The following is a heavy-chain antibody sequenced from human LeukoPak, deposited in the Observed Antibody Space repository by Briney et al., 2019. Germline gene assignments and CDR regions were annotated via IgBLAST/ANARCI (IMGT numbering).Heavy chain of an antibody. CDR3: ARVLDSSWFYFDY. J-gene: IGHJ4*02. V-gene: IGHV1-46*01. CDR1: GYTFTSYY. CDR2: INPSGTST. D-gene: IGHD6-13*01. Sequence: ASVKVSLKAAGYTFTSYYMHWVRQAPGQGLEWMGIINPSGTSTSYTQKFQGRVTVTRDTSTSTVYMELSSLRSEDTAVYYCARVLDSSWFYFDYWGQGTLVTVSS.